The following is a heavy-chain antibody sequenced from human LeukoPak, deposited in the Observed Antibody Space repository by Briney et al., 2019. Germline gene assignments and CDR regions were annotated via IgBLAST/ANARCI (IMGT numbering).Heavy chain of an antibody. CDR3: ASIRNTYYYDPDAFDI. Sequence: SETLSRTCAVYGGSFSGYYWSWIRQPPGKGLEWIGEINHSGSTNYNPSLKSRVTISVDTSKNQFSLKLSSVTAADTAVYYCASIRNTYYYDPDAFDIWGQGTMVTVSS. J-gene: IGHJ3*02. D-gene: IGHD3-22*01. CDR1: GGSFSGYY. CDR2: INHSGST. V-gene: IGHV4-34*01.